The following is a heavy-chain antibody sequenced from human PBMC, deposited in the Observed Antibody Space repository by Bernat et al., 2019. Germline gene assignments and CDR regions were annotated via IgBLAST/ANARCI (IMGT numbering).Heavy chain of an antibody. V-gene: IGHV3-23*01. CDR1: GFTFSSYA. CDR3: AKDFLGYPYSSPDY. CDR2: ITDSGGST. D-gene: IGHD5-18*01. J-gene: IGHJ4*02. Sequence: EVQLLESGGGLVQPGGSLRLSCAASGFTFSSYAMSWVRQAPGKGLEWVSTITDSGGSTYYADSVKGRFTVSRDNSKNTLYLQMNSLRADDTAIYYCAKDFLGYPYSSPDYWGQGTLVTVSS.